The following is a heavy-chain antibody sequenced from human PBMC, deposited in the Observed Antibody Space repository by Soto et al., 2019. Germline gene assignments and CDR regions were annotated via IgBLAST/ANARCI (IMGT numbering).Heavy chain of an antibody. V-gene: IGHV4-4*02. CDR1: GGSITSANR. CDR3: ARVLRGWFDP. J-gene: IGHJ5*02. Sequence: SETLSLTCAVSGGSITSANRWTWVRQPPGGGLEWIGEISHSGITNYKASLKSRVTMSVDKTKNDVSLKLTSVTAADTAVGYCARVLRGWFDPWGQGSPCTVAS. CDR2: ISHSGIT.